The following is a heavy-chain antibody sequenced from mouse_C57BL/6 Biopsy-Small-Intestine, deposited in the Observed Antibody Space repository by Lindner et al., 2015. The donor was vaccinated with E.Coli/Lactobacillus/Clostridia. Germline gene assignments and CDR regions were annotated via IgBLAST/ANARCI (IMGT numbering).Heavy chain of an antibody. CDR2: INPNSGGT. D-gene: IGHD1-1*01. Sequence: SVKVSCKASGYTFTDYYMHWVRQAPGQGLEWMGRINPNSGGTNYAQKYQGRVTMTRDTSFSTVYMELSRLRSDDTAVYYCARGYFHSSTSLGRENWFDPWGQGTLVTVSS. CDR1: GYTFTDYY. J-gene: IGHJ4*01. V-gene: IGHV1-53*01. CDR3: ARGYFHSSTSLGRENWFDP.